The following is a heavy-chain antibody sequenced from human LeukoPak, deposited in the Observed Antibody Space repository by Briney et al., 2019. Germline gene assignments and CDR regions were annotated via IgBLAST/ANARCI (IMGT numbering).Heavy chain of an antibody. CDR2: IYHRGST. Sequence: SETLSLTCTVSGGSISSGGYYWSWIRQPPGKGLEWIGYIYHRGSTYYNPSLKSRVTISVDRSKNQFSLKLSSVTAADTAVYYCARGSRHDRAALDYWGQGTLVTVSS. CDR3: ARGSRHDRAALDY. D-gene: IGHD6-6*01. CDR1: GGSISSGGYY. J-gene: IGHJ4*02. V-gene: IGHV4-30-2*01.